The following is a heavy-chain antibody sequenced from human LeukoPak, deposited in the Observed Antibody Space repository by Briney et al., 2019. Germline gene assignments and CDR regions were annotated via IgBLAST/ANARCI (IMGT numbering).Heavy chain of an antibody. D-gene: IGHD5-18*01. V-gene: IGHV4-39*07. CDR1: GGSISNNNHL. J-gene: IGHJ4*02. CDR3: ARDSSDYGYEEWK. CDR2: ISSSGTT. Sequence: SETLSLTCTVSGGSISNNNHLWGWIRQPPGKGLEWIGSISSSGTTNYHPSLKSRVTISVDTSKNQFSLKLSSVTATDTAVYYCARDSSDYGYEEWKWGQGTLVTVSS.